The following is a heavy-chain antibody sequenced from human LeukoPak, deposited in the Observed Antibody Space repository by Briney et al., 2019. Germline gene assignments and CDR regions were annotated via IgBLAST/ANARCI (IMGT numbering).Heavy chain of an antibody. CDR3: AKDDGFAIFGVVINFDY. V-gene: IGHV3-23*01. CDR2: ISGSGGST. Sequence: PGGSLRLSCAASGFTFSSYAMSWVRQAPGKGLEWVSAISGSGGSTYYADSVKGRFTISRDNSKNTLYLQTNSLRAEDTAVYYCAKDDGFAIFGVVINFDYWGQGTLVTVSS. D-gene: IGHD3-3*01. CDR1: GFTFSSYA. J-gene: IGHJ4*02.